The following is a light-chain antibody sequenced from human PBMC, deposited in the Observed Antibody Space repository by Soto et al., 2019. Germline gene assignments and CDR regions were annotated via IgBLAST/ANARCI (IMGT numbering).Light chain of an antibody. V-gene: IGLV1-40*01. Sequence: QSVLTQPPSVSGAPGQRVTISCTGSSSNIGAGYDVHWYQQLPGTAPKLLIYRNSNRPSGVPDRFSGSKSGTSASLAITGLQAEDEADYYCQSYDSSLSGSLVFGGGTQVTVL. CDR1: SSNIGAGYD. CDR3: QSYDSSLSGSLV. CDR2: RNS. J-gene: IGLJ3*02.